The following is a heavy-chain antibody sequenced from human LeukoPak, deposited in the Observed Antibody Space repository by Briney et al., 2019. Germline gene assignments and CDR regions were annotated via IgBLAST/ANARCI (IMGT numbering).Heavy chain of an antibody. Sequence: SGGSLRLSCTASGFTFGDYPISWARQTPGKGLEWVGFIRSKAYGVTTESAASVKGRFTISRDDSKSIAYLQMNSLKNEDTAVYYCTRYMVGATISDYWGQGTLVTVSS. CDR2: IRSKAYGVTT. CDR1: GFTFGDYP. D-gene: IGHD1-26*01. CDR3: TRYMVGATISDY. J-gene: IGHJ4*02. V-gene: IGHV3-49*04.